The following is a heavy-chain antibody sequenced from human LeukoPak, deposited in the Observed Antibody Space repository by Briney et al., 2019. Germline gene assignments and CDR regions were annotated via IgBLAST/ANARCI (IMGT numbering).Heavy chain of an antibody. CDR3: AKRHYYDSGGYSFDY. V-gene: IGHV3-30*02. J-gene: IGHJ4*02. CDR2: IRYDGSNK. Sequence: GGSLRLSCAASGFTFSTYGMHWVRQAPGKGLEWVAFIRYDGSNKYYADSVKGRFTISRDNSENTLYLQMNSLRIEDTAVYYCAKRHYYDSGGYSFDYWGQGTLVTVSS. D-gene: IGHD3-22*01. CDR1: GFTFSTYG.